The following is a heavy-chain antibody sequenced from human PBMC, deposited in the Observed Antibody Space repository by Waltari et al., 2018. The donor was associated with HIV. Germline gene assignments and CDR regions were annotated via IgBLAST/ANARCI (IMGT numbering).Heavy chain of an antibody. J-gene: IGHJ6*02. CDR2: LVHSGST. CDR1: GGPISSSRYY. D-gene: IGHD1-1*01. CDR3: ARHCLQKGWLPQLKYYYGMDV. Sequence: QQQLQESGPGLVQPSEPLSLTCTVSGGPISSSRYYWAWPRPSPGKGLEWLGSLVHSGSTSYSPSLRSRATISGDMSANRFSLKLTSVTATDTAVYFCARHCLQKGWLPQLKYYYGMDVWGQGTTVIVSS. V-gene: IGHV4-39*01.